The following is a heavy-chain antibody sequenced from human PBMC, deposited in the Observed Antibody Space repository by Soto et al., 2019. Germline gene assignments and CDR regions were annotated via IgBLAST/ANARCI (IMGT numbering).Heavy chain of an antibody. CDR3: AKYYFFSWYDS. D-gene: IGHD3-10*01. CDR2: VSSSADAT. CDR1: GFIFSSYD. Sequence: EVQLLESGGGLVQPGGSLRLSCAASGFIFSSYDMAWVLQAPRKGLEWVSTVSSSADATQHADSVKGLFTISRDNSKNTRYLEMNNLGDEATATDHWAKYYFFSWYDSWGQGTLVTVSS. J-gene: IGHJ5*01. V-gene: IGHV3-23*01.